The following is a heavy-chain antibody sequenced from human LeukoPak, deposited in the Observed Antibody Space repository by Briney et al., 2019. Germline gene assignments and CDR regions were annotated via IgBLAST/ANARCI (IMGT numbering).Heavy chain of an antibody. CDR3: AREGSGSYDY. D-gene: IGHD1-26*01. V-gene: IGHV3-74*01. J-gene: IGHJ4*02. Sequence: PGGSLRISCAASGFTLSSYWMHWVRQAPGKGLVWVSRINSDGSSTSYADSVKGRFTISRDNAKNTPYLQMNSLRAEDTAVYHCAREGSGSYDYWGQGTLVTVSS. CDR1: GFTLSSYW. CDR2: INSDGSST.